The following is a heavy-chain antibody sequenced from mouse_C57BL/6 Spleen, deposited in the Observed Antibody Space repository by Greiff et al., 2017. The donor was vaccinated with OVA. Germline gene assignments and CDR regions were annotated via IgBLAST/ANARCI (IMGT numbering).Heavy chain of an antibody. V-gene: IGHV14-3*01. CDR1: GFNIKNTY. CDR2: IDPANGNT. D-gene: IGHD2-1*01. Sequence: EVKLQESVAELVRPGASVKLSCTASGFNIKNTYMHWVKQRPEQGLEWIGRIDPANGNTKYAPKFQGKATITADTSSNTAYLQLSSLTSEDTAIYYCAAIYYGNSYAMDYWGQGTSVTVSS. J-gene: IGHJ4*01. CDR3: AAIYYGNSYAMDY.